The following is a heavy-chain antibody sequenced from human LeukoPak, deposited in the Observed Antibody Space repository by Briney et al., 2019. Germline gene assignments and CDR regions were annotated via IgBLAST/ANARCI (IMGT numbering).Heavy chain of an antibody. CDR3: AKSLSSCSTTACPSPYYYYYMDG. CDR2: IIPIFATP. Sequence: SVKVSCKASGGTFNTYAISWVRQAPGQGLEWMGGIIPIFATPTYAQKFQGRVTITRDDSSSTAYMELNSLRSDDTAVYYCAKSLSSCSTTACPSPYYYYYMDGWGEGTTVTVSS. J-gene: IGHJ6*03. V-gene: IGHV1-69*05. CDR1: GGTFNTYA. D-gene: IGHD2/OR15-2a*01.